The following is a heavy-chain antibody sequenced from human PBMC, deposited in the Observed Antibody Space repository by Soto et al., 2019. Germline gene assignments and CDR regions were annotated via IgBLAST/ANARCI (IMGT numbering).Heavy chain of an antibody. CDR2: IYYSGST. V-gene: IGHV4-39*01. CDR1: GGSISSSSYY. D-gene: IGHD3-10*01. Sequence: SETLSLTCTVSGGSISSSSYYWGWIRQPPGKGLEWIGSIYYSGSTYYNPSLKSRVTISVDTSKNQFSLKLSSVTAADTAVYYCASLTRGSYYDYWGQGTLVTVSS. CDR3: ASLTRGSYYDY. J-gene: IGHJ4*02.